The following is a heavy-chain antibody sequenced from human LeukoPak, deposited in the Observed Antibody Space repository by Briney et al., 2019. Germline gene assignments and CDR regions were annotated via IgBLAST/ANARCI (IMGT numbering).Heavy chain of an antibody. CDR2: VSGSGDST. Sequence: PGGSLRLSCAASGFTFSSYAMSWVRQAPGKGLEWVSTVSGSGDSTYYAGSVKGRFAISRDNSRNTLYLQMNSLRAEDTAVYYCEKYGGYCSGGSCYSDYWGQGTLVTVSS. D-gene: IGHD2-15*01. CDR3: EKYGGYCSGGSCYSDY. V-gene: IGHV3-23*01. CDR1: GFTFSSYA. J-gene: IGHJ4*02.